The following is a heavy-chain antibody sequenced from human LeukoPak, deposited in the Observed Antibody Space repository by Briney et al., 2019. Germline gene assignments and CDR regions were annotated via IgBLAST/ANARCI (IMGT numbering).Heavy chain of an antibody. D-gene: IGHD1-26*01. CDR1: GFTFSHYG. V-gene: IGHV3-33*01. Sequence: GGSLRLSCEASGFTFSHYGMHWVRQAPGKGLEWVAVIWSDATNQYYSDSVKGRFTISRDNSKNTLYLQMNSLRAEDTAVYYCARDLTSGSYYDYWGQGTLVTVSS. CDR2: IWSDATNQ. J-gene: IGHJ4*02. CDR3: ARDLTSGSYYDY.